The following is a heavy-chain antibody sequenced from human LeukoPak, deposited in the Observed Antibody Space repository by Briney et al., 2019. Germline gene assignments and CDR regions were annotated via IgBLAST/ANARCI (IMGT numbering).Heavy chain of an antibody. V-gene: IGHV1-69*10. J-gene: IGHJ4*02. CDR1: GGTFSSYA. CDR2: IIPILGTA. D-gene: IGHD2-2*01. CDR3: AGTPTRDCSSTSCYQFDY. Sequence: SVKVSCKASGGTFSSYAISWVRQAPGQGLEWMGGIIPILGTANYAQKFQGRVTITADKSTSTAYMELSSLRSEDTAVYYCAGTPTRDCSSTSCYQFDYWGQGTLVTVSS.